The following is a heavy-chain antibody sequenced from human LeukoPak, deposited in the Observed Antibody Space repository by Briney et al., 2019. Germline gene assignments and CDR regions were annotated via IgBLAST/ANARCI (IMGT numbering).Heavy chain of an antibody. Sequence: PGGSLRLSCAASGFTFSSYGMHWVRQAPGKGLEWVAFIVYDGSDKYYTDSVKGRYTISRDNSENTLYLQMNNLRADDTAVFYCAKSRGYNYGLDSLSIWGRGTMVTVSS. CDR2: IVYDGSDK. CDR3: AKSRGYNYGLDSLSI. V-gene: IGHV3-30*02. J-gene: IGHJ3*02. CDR1: GFTFSSYG. D-gene: IGHD5-18*01.